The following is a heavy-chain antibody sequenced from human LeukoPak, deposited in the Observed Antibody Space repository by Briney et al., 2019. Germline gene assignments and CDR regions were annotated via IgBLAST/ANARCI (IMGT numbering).Heavy chain of an antibody. Sequence: GGSLRLSCAASGFTFSSYAMHWVRQAPGKGLEWVAVISYDGSNKYYADSVKGRFTISRDSSKNTLYLQMNSLRAEDTAVYYCARDSYFDYWGQGTLVTVSS. J-gene: IGHJ4*02. V-gene: IGHV3-30*04. CDR3: ARDSYFDY. CDR2: ISYDGSNK. CDR1: GFTFSSYA.